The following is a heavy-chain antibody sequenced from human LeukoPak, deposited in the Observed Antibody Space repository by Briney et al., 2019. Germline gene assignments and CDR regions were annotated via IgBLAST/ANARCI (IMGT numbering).Heavy chain of an antibody. CDR1: GGSISSYY. J-gene: IGHJ5*02. D-gene: IGHD3-10*01. V-gene: IGHV4-4*07. CDR2: IYTSGST. Sequence: PSETLSLTCTVSGGSISSYYWSWIRQPAGKGLEWIGRIYTSGSTNYNPSLKSRVTISVDKSKNQFSLKLSSVTAADTAVYYCATQYYYGSGYPFEPWGQGTLVTVSS. CDR3: ATQYYYGSGYPFEP.